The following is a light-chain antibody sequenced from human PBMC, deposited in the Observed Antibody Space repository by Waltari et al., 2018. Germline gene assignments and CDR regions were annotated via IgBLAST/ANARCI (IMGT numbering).Light chain of an antibody. CDR1: QSVSSN. CDR3: QQYDNWPRT. CDR2: DAS. Sequence: VMTQSPATLSVSPGDRATPTCRARQSVSSNLAWYQQTPGQAPRLLIYDASTRATGIPARFSGSGSGTEFNLTISSLQSEDFAVYYCQQYDNWPRTFGQGTKVEIK. J-gene: IGKJ1*01. V-gene: IGKV3-15*01.